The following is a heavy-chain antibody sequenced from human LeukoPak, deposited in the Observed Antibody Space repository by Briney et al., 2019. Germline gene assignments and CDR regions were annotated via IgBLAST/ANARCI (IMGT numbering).Heavy chain of an antibody. Sequence: PSETLSLTCSVSGDSISIYYWSWIRQPPGKGLEWIGYIYNSGNTNYNPSLKSRVTISVDTSKNQFSLKLSSVTAADTAVYYCARISSTTYYDYVWGTPRYAFDIWGQGTMVTVSS. CDR3: ARISSTTYYDYVWGTPRYAFDI. D-gene: IGHD3-16*01. V-gene: IGHV4-59*08. J-gene: IGHJ3*02. CDR1: GDSISIYY. CDR2: IYNSGNT.